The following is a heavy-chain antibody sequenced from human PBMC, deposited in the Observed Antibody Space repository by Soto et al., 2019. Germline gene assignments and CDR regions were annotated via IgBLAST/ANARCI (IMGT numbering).Heavy chain of an antibody. D-gene: IGHD4-17*01. V-gene: IGHV3-11*01. CDR2: ISSSGSTI. Sequence: GGSLRLSCAASGFTFSDYYMSWIRQAPGKGLEWVSYISSSGSTIYYADSVKGRFTISRDNAKNSLYLQMNSLRAEDTAVYYCARAHGDYGINRPFPDYWGQGTLVTVSS. CDR1: GFTFSDYY. CDR3: ARAHGDYGINRPFPDY. J-gene: IGHJ4*02.